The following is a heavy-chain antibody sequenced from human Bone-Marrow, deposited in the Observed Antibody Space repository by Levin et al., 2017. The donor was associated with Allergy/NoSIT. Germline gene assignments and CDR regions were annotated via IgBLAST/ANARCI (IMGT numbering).Heavy chain of an antibody. CDR3: ARDQFSGAAGTFFGIAF. CDR1: GFTFRSHG. CDR2: ISYDGSFQ. D-gene: IGHD6-13*01. V-gene: IGHV3-30*03. J-gene: IGHJ4*02. Sequence: PGGSLRLSCATSGFTFRSHGIHWVRQAPGKGLEWVTVISYDGSFQYYGDSLKGRVTTSRDNSKDTVYLQIDSLRPEDTAVYFCARDQFSGAAGTFFGIAFWGQGTLVTVSS.